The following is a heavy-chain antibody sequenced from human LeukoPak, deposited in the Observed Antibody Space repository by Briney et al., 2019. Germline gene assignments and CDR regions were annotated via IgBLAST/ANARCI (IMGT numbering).Heavy chain of an antibody. CDR1: GGSMSSYY. J-gene: IGHJ6*03. D-gene: IGHD3-10*01. CDR2: IYYSGST. CDR3: ARQRSGMVRGVIRGYYYYYYMDV. V-gene: IGHV4-59*08. Sequence: SETLSLTCTVSGGSMSSYYWSWIRQPPGKGLEWIGYIYYSGSTNYNPSLQSRVTISVDTSKNQFSLKLSSVTAADTAVYYCARQRSGMVRGVIRGYYYYYYMDVWGKGTTVTVSS.